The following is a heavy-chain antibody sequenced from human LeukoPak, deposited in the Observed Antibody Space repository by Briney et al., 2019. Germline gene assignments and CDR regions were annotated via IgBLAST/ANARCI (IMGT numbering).Heavy chain of an antibody. D-gene: IGHD3-22*01. CDR1: GFTFSSYA. V-gene: IGHV3-23*01. CDR2: ISGSGGST. CDR3: VKGSSYYYDSSGYYVDY. J-gene: IGHJ4*02. Sequence: GGSLRLSCAASGFTFSSYAMSWVRQAPGKGLEWVSAISGSGGSTYYADSVQGRVTISRDNSKNALSLQMSSLRAEDTAVYYCVKGSSYYYDSSGYYVDYWGQGTLVTVSS.